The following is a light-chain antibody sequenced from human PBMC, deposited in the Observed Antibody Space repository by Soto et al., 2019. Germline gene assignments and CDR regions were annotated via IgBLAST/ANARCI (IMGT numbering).Light chain of an antibody. Sequence: EFVLTQSPGTLSLSQGEGVTLSCRTSQSINSANLAWYQQKPGQAPRLLIYGASVRATGIPDRFSGGGSGTDFTLTSSRLEPEDFAVYYCQHYDRSVPITFGQGTRLEIK. CDR2: GAS. V-gene: IGKV3-20*01. CDR1: QSINSAN. J-gene: IGKJ5*01. CDR3: QHYDRSVPIT.